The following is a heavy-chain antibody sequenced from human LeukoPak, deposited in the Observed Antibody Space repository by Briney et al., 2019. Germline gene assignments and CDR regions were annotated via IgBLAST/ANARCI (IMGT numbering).Heavy chain of an antibody. CDR2: IWYDGSNK. D-gene: IGHD3-22*01. Sequence: GGSLILSCAASGFTFSNYGMHWVRQAPGKGLEWVAVIWYDGSNKYYADSVKGRFTISRDDSKNTLYLQMNSLNAEDTAVYYWARGDYYDSSGYSRYFQHWGQGTLVTVSS. CDR1: GFTFSNYG. V-gene: IGHV3-33*01. CDR3: ARGDYYDSSGYSRYFQH. J-gene: IGHJ1*01.